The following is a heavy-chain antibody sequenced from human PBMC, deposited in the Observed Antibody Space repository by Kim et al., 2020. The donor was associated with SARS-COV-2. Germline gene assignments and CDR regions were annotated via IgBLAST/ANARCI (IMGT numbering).Heavy chain of an antibody. J-gene: IGHJ4*02. V-gene: IGHV3-53*01. CDR3: ARDREERHGSGSPIYYFDY. CDR1: GFTVSSNY. CDR2: IYSGGST. D-gene: IGHD3-10*01. Sequence: GGSLRLSCAASGFTVSSNYMSWVRQAPGKGLEWVSVIYSGGSTYYADSVKGRFTISRDNSKNTLYLQMNSLRAEDTAVYYCARDREERHGSGSPIYYFDYWGQGTLVTVSS.